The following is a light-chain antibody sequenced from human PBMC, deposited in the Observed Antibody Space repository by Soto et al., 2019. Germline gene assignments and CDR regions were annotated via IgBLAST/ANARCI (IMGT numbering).Light chain of an antibody. CDR1: SSDVGAYNY. V-gene: IGLV2-14*01. CDR2: EVS. Sequence: QSVLTQPASVSGSPGQSITISCTGTSSDVGAYNYVSWYQQHPGKAPKLMIFEVSDRPSGVSNRFSGSKSGNTASLTISGLRAEDEADYYCSSYTSSNTLVFGGGTKLTVL. CDR3: SSYTSSNTLV. J-gene: IGLJ2*01.